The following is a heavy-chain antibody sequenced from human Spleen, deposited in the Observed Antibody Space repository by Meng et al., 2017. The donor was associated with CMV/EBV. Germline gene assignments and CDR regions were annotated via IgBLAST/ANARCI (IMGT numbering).Heavy chain of an antibody. CDR1: GGTLSSHS. D-gene: IGHD6-19*01. Sequence: QAHVKASGPALVKPSATLSLTVTVSGGTLSSHSWSWIRPHAGKGLEWIAYFYHRGSDNNNPSHKSRVTISVDTSKTQLSLTLSSVTAADTAVYYCASASSDWFRPDYWGQGTLVTVSS. V-gene: IGHV4-59*08. CDR3: ASASSDWFRPDY. CDR2: FYHRGSD. J-gene: IGHJ4*02.